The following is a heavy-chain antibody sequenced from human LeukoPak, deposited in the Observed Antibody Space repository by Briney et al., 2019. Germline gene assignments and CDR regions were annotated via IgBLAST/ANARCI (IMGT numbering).Heavy chain of an antibody. CDR1: GFTFSSYE. CDR2: ISSSGSTI. V-gene: IGHV3-48*03. D-gene: IGHD5-12*01. Sequence: QPGGSLRLSCAASGFTFSSYEMNWVRQAPGKGLEWVSYISSSGSTIYYADSVKGRFTISRDNAKNSLYLQKNSLRAEDTAVYYCARDPYSGYYGDYYYYYMDVWGKGTTVTISS. CDR3: ARDPYSGYYGDYYYYYMDV. J-gene: IGHJ6*03.